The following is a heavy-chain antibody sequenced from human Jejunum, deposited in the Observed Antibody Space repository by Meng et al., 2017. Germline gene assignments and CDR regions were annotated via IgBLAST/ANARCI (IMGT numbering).Heavy chain of an antibody. D-gene: IGHD6-13*01. CDR1: GFSLSTSGVG. CDR3: AHRLAYSTNYNVGWFDP. V-gene: IGHV2-5*02. J-gene: IGHJ5*02. Sequence: SGPTLVKPTQTLTLTCTFSGFSLSTSGVGVGWSRQPPGKALECLALIYWDDDKRYNPSLKNRLTITKDTSKNQVVLTMTNMEPVDTATYYCAHRLAYSTNYNVGWFDPWGQGTLVTVSS. CDR2: IYWDDDK.